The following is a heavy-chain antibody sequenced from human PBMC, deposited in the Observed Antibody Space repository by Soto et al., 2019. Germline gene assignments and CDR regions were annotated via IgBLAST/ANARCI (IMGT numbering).Heavy chain of an antibody. Sequence: QVQLVQSGAEVKKPGASVKVSCMASGYTFTGYFIHWVREVPGQGLEYMGWINPNTGGTDYAQKFQGRVTMTRDTSISTVFMEMKRLTSDDTAVYYCAIVASWAARDWVDPWGQGTLVTVSS. CDR3: AIVASWAARDWVDP. CDR1: GYTFTGYF. D-gene: IGHD2-15*01. V-gene: IGHV1-2*02. J-gene: IGHJ5*02. CDR2: INPNTGGT.